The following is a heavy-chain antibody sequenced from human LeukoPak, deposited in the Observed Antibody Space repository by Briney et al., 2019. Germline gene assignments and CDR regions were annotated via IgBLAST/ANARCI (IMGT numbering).Heavy chain of an antibody. Sequence: SETLSLTCTVSGGSISSGSYYWSWIRQPAGKGLEWIGRIYTSGSTNYNPSLKSRVTISVDTSKNQFSLKLSSVTAADTAVYYCARRLQLVTATNWFDPWGQGTLVTVSS. CDR1: GGSISSGSYY. D-gene: IGHD6-13*01. V-gene: IGHV4-61*02. CDR3: ARRLQLVTATNWFDP. CDR2: IYTSGST. J-gene: IGHJ5*02.